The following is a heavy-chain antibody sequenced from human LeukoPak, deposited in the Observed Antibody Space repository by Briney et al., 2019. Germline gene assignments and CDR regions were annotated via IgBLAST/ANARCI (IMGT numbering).Heavy chain of an antibody. CDR3: AKYDTSVNFDY. CDR2: IKSNSDGGTT. J-gene: IGHJ4*02. CDR1: GFTFTNAW. Sequence: GGSLRLSCVASGFTFTNAWMSWVRQAPGKGLEWVGHIKSNSDGGTTDYAAPVKGRFIISRDDSKHTLYLQMNSLKTDDTAVYYCAKYDTSVNFDYWGQRTLVTVSS. V-gene: IGHV3-15*01. D-gene: IGHD3-22*01.